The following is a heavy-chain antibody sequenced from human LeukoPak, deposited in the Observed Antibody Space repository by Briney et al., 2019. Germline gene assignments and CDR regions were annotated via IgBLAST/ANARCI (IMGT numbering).Heavy chain of an antibody. CDR3: ARVKAGGDSSGYDY. D-gene: IGHD3-22*01. V-gene: IGHV4-34*01. CDR1: GGSFSGYY. J-gene: IGHJ4*02. CDR2: INHSGST. Sequence: SETLSLTCAVYGGSFSGYYWSWIRQPPGKGLERIGEINHSGSTNYNPSLKSRVTISVDTSKNQFSLKLSSVTAADTAVYYCARVKAGGDSSGYDYWGQGTLVTVSS.